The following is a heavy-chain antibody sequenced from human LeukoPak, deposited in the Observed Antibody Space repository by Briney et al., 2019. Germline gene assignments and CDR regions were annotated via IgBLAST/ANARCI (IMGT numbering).Heavy chain of an antibody. Sequence: GGSLRLSCAASGFTFSNAWMSWVRQAPGKGLEWVGRIKSKTDGGTTDYAAPVKGRFTISRDDSKNTLYLQVNSLKTEDTAVYYCTATSGSGWYGVDYWGQGTLVTVSS. CDR2: IKSKTDGGTT. CDR3: TATSGSGWYGVDY. D-gene: IGHD6-19*01. J-gene: IGHJ4*02. V-gene: IGHV3-15*01. CDR1: GFTFSNAW.